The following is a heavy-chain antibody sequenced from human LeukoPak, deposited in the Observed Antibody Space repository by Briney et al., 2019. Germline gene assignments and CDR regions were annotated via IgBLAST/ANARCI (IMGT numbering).Heavy chain of an antibody. CDR3: AKLGNYDLMIDY. Sequence: PSETLSLTCTVSGGSISSGSYYWGWIRQPPGKGLEWIGNIYHSGNTYYNPSLKSRVTISVDTSKNQFSLKLSSVTAADTAVYYCAKLGNYDLMIDYWGQGTLVTVSS. D-gene: IGHD3-3*01. V-gene: IGHV4-39*07. CDR2: IYHSGNT. CDR1: GGSISSGSYY. J-gene: IGHJ4*02.